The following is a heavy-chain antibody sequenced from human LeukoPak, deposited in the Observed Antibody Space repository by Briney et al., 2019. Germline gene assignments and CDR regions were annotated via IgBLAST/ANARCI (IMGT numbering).Heavy chain of an antibody. J-gene: IGHJ4*02. CDR2: INPSGGST. V-gene: IGHV1-46*01. CDR1: GYTFTSYY. CDR3: ARAPLPQYCSSTSCYKDFDY. Sequence: ASVKVSCKASGYTFTSYYMHWVRQAPGQGLEWMGIINPSGGSTSYAQKFQGRVTMTRDTSTSTVYMELSSLRSEDTAVYYCARAPLPQYCSSTSCYKDFDYWGQGTLVTVSS. D-gene: IGHD2-2*02.